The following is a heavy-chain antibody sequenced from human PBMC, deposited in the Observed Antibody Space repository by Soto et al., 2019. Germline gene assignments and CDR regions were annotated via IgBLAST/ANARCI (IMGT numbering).Heavy chain of an antibody. CDR3: ARCFRSSWYSDY. CDR2: INHSGST. CDR1: GGSFSGYY. Sequence: PSETLSLTCAVYGGSFSGYYWSWIRQPPGKGLEWIGEINHSGSTNYNPSLKSRVTISVDTSKNQFSLKLSSVTAADTAVYYCARCFRSSWYSDYWGQGTLVTVSS. D-gene: IGHD6-13*01. J-gene: IGHJ4*02. V-gene: IGHV4-34*01.